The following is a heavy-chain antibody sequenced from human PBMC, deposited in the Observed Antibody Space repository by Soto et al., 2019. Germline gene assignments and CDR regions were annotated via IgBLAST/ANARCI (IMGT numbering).Heavy chain of an antibody. CDR2: IYYSGST. J-gene: IGHJ5*02. CDR3: AREFKAASSSWFDP. CDR1: GGSISSYY. V-gene: IGHV4-59*13. D-gene: IGHD6-13*01. Sequence: SETLSLTCTVSGGSISSYYWSWIRQPPGKGLEWIGYIYYSGSTNYNPSLKSRVTISVDTSKNQFSLKLSSVTAADTAVYYCAREFKAASSSWFDPCGQGTLVPVSS.